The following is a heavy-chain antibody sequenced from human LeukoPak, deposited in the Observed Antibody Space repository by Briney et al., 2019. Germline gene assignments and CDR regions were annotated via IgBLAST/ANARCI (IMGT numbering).Heavy chain of an antibody. CDR2: IYGGGST. CDR1: GFTVSNNY. CDR3: ARVLTTSSYCSSTSCYTKELDY. J-gene: IGHJ4*02. V-gene: IGHV3-53*01. D-gene: IGHD2-2*02. Sequence: GGSLRLSCVVSGFTVSNNYIKWVRQAPGKGLEWVSTIYGGGSTYYADSVRGRFTISRDNAKNSLYLQMNSLRAEDTAVYYCARVLTTSSYCSSTSCYTKELDYWGQGTLVTVSS.